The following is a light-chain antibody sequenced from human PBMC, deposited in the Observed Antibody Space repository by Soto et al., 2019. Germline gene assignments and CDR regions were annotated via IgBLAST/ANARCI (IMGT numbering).Light chain of an antibody. J-gene: IGKJ4*01. Sequence: DIQMTQSPSTLSASVGDRVTITCRATQSVSSWLAWYQQKPGKPPKLLIYAASSSESGVPSRFSGSGSWTEFTLTISSLQPDDFATYSCQQYSDYPLTFGGGTKVEIK. CDR2: AAS. CDR1: QSVSSW. CDR3: QQYSDYPLT. V-gene: IGKV1-5*03.